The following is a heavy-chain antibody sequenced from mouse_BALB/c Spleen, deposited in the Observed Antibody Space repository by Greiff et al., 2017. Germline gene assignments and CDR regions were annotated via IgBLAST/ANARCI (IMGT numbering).Heavy chain of an antibody. J-gene: IGHJ3*01. Sequence: QVHVKQSGAELARPGASVKMSCKASGYTFTSYTMHWVKQRPGQGLEWIGYINPSSGYTNYNQKFKDKATLTADKSSSTAYMQLSSLTSEDSAVYYCARGPAGFAYWGQGTLVTVSA. CDR1: GYTFTSYT. CDR3: ARGPAGFAY. CDR2: INPSSGYT. V-gene: IGHV1-4*01.